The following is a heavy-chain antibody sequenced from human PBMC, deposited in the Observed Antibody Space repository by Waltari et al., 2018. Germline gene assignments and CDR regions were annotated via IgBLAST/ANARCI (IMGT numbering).Heavy chain of an antibody. J-gene: IGHJ6*02. CDR3: AGDAMVRGVIANDYYYGMDV. D-gene: IGHD3-10*01. V-gene: IGHV3-48*03. CDR1: GFTFSTYE. CDR2: ISSSGSTI. Sequence: EVQLVESGGGLVQPGGSLRLSCAASGFTFSTYEMNWVRQAPGKGLDWVSYISSSGSTIYYADSEKGRFVISRDNAKDSLYMQTNSLRVEDTAVYDCAGDAMVRGVIANDYYYGMDVWGQGTTVTVSS.